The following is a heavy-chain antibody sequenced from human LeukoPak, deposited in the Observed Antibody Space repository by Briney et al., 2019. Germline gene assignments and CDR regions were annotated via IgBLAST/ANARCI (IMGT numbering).Heavy chain of an antibody. CDR3: ARVMTAISNWFDP. D-gene: IGHD2-21*02. CDR2: IYRDGST. CDR1: GFTFSSNY. V-gene: IGHV3-66*01. J-gene: IGHJ5*02. Sequence: GGSLRLSCAASGFTFSSNYVSWVRQAPGKGLEWVSSIYRDGSTYYADSVKGRLRILREKYKNTLNLQMKNRRVHDTAVYYCARVMTAISNWFDPWGQGTLVTVSS.